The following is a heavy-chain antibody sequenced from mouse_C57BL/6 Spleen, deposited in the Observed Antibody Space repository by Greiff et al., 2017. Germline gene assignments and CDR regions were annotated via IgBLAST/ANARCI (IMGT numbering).Heavy chain of an antibody. CDR1: GYTFTSYW. J-gene: IGHJ4*01. V-gene: IGHV1-64*01. CDR2: IHPNSGST. CDR3: ARYYYYGSSYYARDY. D-gene: IGHD1-1*01. Sequence: QVQLQQSGAELVKPGASVKLSCKASGYTFTSYWMHWVKQRPGQGLEWIGMIHPNSGSTNYNEKFKSKATLTVDKSSSTAYMQLSSLTSEDSAVYYCARYYYYGSSYYARDYWGQGTSVTVSS.